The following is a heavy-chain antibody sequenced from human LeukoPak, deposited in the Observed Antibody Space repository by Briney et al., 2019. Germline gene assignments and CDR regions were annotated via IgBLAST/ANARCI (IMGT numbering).Heavy chain of an antibody. D-gene: IGHD6-13*01. CDR3: AKAKGFSYSSSWFDY. J-gene: IGHJ4*02. CDR2: IYYSGST. CDR1: GGSISSYY. V-gene: IGHV4-59*01. Sequence: SETLSLTCTVSGGSISSYYWSWIRQPPGKGLEWIGYIYYSGSTNYNPSLKSRVTISVDTSKNQFSLKLSSVTAADTAVYYCAKAKGFSYSSSWFDYWGQGTLVTVSS.